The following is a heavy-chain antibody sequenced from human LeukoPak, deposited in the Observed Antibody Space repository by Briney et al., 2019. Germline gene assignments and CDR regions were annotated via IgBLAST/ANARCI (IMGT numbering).Heavy chain of an antibody. Sequence: QPGGSLRLSCAASGFTFSSYWMSWVRQAPGKGLEWVGVISDDGRRKDYADSVKGRFTISRDNSKDTLYLQMNSLRAEDTAVYYCAKRPSDYGDYVSYFDYWGQGTLVTVSS. CDR3: AKRPSDYGDYVSYFDY. CDR2: ISDDGRRK. V-gene: IGHV3-30*18. D-gene: IGHD4-17*01. CDR1: GFTFSSYW. J-gene: IGHJ4*02.